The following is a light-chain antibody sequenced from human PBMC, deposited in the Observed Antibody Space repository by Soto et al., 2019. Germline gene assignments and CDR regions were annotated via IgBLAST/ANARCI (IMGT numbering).Light chain of an antibody. CDR2: EGS. Sequence: QAVVTQPASVSGSLGQSITISCTGTSNDVGSYNLVSWYQQHPGKAPKLMIYEGSKRPSGVSHRFSGSKSGNTASLTISGLQAEDEADYFFCSYAGRSNVFGGGTKLTVL. CDR1: SNDVGSYNL. J-gene: IGLJ3*02. V-gene: IGLV2-23*01. CDR3: CSYAGRSNV.